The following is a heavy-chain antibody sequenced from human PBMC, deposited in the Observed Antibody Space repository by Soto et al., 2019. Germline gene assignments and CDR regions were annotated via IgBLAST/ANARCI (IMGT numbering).Heavy chain of an antibody. J-gene: IGHJ4*02. CDR2: IVVGSGNT. Sequence: SVKACKASGFTFTSSAVQWVRQARGQRLEWIGWIVVGSGNTNYAQKFQERVTITRDMSTSTAYMELSSLRSEDTAVYYCGIAATQADYFDCWGQGTLVTVSS. D-gene: IGHD6-13*01. CDR1: GFTFTSSA. V-gene: IGHV1-58*01. CDR3: GIAATQADYFDC.